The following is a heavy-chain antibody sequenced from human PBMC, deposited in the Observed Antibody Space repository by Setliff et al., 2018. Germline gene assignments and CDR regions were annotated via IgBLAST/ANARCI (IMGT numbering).Heavy chain of an antibody. CDR3: ARGRNIAARLLDS. D-gene: IGHD6-6*01. CDR1: GGTFSDYY. J-gene: IGHJ4*02. CDR2: INPNRGAT. Sequence: SETLSLTCAASGGTFSDYYWTWIRQHREKGLEWMGWINPNRGATNFARRFEGRVTISIDTSKDQFSLKLISMTAADTAVYYCARGRNIAARLLDSWGQGTLVTVSS. V-gene: IGHV4-34*01.